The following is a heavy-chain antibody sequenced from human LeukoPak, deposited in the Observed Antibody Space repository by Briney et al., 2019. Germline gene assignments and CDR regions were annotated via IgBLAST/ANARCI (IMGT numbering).Heavy chain of an antibody. J-gene: IGHJ4*02. V-gene: IGHV1-3*01. CDR3: ARADHLRLGELSLYLPN. CDR2: INAGNGNT. Sequence: VASVKVSCKASGYTSTSYAMHWVRQAPGQRLEWMGWINAGNGNTKYSQKFQGRVTMTRDTSTSTVYMELSSLRSEDTAVYYCARADHLRLGELSLYLPNWGQGTLVTVSS. CDR1: GYTSTSYA. D-gene: IGHD3-16*02.